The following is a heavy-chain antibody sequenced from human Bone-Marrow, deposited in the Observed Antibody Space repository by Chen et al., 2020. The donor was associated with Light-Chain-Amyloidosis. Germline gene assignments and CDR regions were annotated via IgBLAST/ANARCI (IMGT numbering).Heavy chain of an antibody. D-gene: IGHD3-10*01. CDR1: GFTFSNYG. CDR2: IPYDGNNK. J-gene: IGHJ4*02. V-gene: IGHV3-30*18. Sequence: QVSLVESGGGVVQPGGSLSLSCVASGFTFSNYGMHWVRQAPGKGLEWVAVIPYDGNNKHYADSVQGRFTISRENSENTLYLQMSSLRAEDSAVYYCAKDLNFGSGTFYSGYYFDYWGQGTLVTVSS. CDR3: AKDLNFGSGTFYSGYYFDY.